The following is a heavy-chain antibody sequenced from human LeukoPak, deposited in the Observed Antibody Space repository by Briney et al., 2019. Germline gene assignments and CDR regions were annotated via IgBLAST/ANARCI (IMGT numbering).Heavy chain of an antibody. CDR3: AKCVNAGLLTYYLT. CDR1: GFTFDDYA. D-gene: IGHD3/OR15-3a*01. V-gene: IGHV3-9*01. CDR2: ISWNSGSI. Sequence: PGRSLRLSCAASGFTFDDYAMPWVRQAPGKGLEWVSGISWNSGSIGYAYSVKGRFTISRDNAKNSLYLQMNRLRADNTALYYCAKCVNAGLLTYYLTWGQGTLVTVSS. J-gene: IGHJ5*02.